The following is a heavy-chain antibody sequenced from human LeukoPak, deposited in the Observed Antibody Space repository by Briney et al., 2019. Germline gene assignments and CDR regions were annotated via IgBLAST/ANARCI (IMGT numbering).Heavy chain of an antibody. V-gene: IGHV3-30*18. CDR2: ISYDGSNK. CDR1: GFTFSSYG. Sequence: PGRSLRLSCAASGFTFSSYGMHWVRQAPGKGLEWVAVISYDGSNKYYADSVKGRFTISRDNSKNTLYLQMNSLRAEDTAVYYCAKGGSGSDFWSGYYEGALDYWGQGTLVTVSS. J-gene: IGHJ4*02. D-gene: IGHD3-3*01. CDR3: AKGGSGSDFWSGYYEGALDY.